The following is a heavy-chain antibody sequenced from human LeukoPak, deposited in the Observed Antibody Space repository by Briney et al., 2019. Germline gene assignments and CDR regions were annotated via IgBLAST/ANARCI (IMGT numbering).Heavy chain of an antibody. J-gene: IGHJ5*02. CDR1: GGSFSGYY. CDR2: INHSGST. V-gene: IGHV4-34*01. CDR3: ARGNPTSNYGVGTWGWFDP. D-gene: IGHD4-11*01. Sequence: SETLSLTCAVYGGSFSGYYWSWIRQPPGKGLEWIGEINHSGSTNYNPSLKSRVTISVDTSKNQFSLKLSSVTAADTAVYYCARGNPTSNYGVGTWGWFDPWGQGTLVTVSS.